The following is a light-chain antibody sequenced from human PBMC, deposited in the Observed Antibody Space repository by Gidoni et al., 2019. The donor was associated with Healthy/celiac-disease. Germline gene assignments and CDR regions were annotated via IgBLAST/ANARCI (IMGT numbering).Light chain of an antibody. CDR2: GAS. J-gene: IGKJ1*01. V-gene: IGKV3-20*01. CDR1: QSVSSSY. CDR3: QQYGSSPGT. Sequence: EIVLTQSPGTLSLSPGERATLSCRASQSVSSSYLAWYQQKPGQAPRLLIYGASSRATGIPDRFSGSGSGTDFTLTISRLEPEDFAVYYCQQYGSSPGTFXQXTKVXIK.